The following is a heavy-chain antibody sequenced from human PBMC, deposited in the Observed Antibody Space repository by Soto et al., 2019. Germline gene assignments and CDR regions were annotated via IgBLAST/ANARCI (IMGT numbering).Heavy chain of an antibody. CDR1: GHTCDKGS. V-gene: IGHV3-15*01. D-gene: IGHD3-22*01. CDR3: VRATYYSDSSCYTRCLDY. CDR2: IKSKTDGGTT. Sequence: GGFLRLSCVASGHTCDKGSMSWVRKAPGKGLEWVGRIKSKTDGGTTDYAAPVKGRFTVSRDDSKTTLYLQMNSLKTEDTAVYYCVRATYYSDSSCYTRCLDYWGQGTLVTVSS. J-gene: IGHJ4*02.